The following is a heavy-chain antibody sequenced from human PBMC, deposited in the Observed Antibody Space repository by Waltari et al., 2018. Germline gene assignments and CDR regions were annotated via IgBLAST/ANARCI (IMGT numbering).Heavy chain of an antibody. CDR2: INPNSGGT. V-gene: IGHV1-2*02. CDR3: ARGSIAAAGTVWFDP. CDR1: GYTFTGYY. D-gene: IGHD6-13*01. Sequence: QVQLVQSGAEVKKPGASVKVSCKASGYTFTGYYMPWVRQAPGQGLEWMGWINPNSGGTNYAQKFQGRVTMTRDTSISTAYMELSRLRSDDTAVYYCARGSIAAAGTVWFDPWGQGTLVTVSS. J-gene: IGHJ5*02.